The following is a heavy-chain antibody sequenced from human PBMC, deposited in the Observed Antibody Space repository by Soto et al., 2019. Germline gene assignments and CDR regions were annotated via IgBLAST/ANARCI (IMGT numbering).Heavy chain of an antibody. Sequence: GAPVKGSCKGSGYTLTGYAMHWVRQAPGQRLEWMGWINAGNGNTKYSQKFQGRVTITRDTSASTAYMELSSLRSEDTAVFYCARAVAVPADFDYWGQGTLVTVSS. J-gene: IGHJ4*02. CDR3: ARAVAVPADFDY. D-gene: IGHD6-19*01. CDR1: GYTLTGYA. V-gene: IGHV1-3*01. CDR2: INAGNGNT.